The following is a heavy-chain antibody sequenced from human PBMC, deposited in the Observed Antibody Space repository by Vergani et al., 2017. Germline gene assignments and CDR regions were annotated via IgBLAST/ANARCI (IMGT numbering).Heavy chain of an antibody. D-gene: IGHD6-13*01. CDR3: ARGRGIAAAGPLGDFDY. CDR2: IYSGGST. Sequence: EVQLVESGGGLVQPGGSLRLSCAASGFTVSSNYMSWVRQAPGKGLEWVSVIYSGGSTYYADSVKGRFTISRHNSKNTLYLQMNSLRAEDTAVYYCARGRGIAAAGPLGDFDYWGQGTLVTVSS. J-gene: IGHJ4*02. CDR1: GFTVSSNY. V-gene: IGHV3-53*04.